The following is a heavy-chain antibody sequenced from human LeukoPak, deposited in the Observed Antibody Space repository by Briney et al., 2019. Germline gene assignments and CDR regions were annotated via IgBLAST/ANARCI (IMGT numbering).Heavy chain of an antibody. CDR1: GFAFSNFW. CDR3: ARQWLGYFDY. D-gene: IGHD6-19*01. J-gene: IGHJ4*02. CDR2: IKQNGTEE. Sequence: PGGSLRLSCTASGFAFSNFWMSWVRQAPGKGLEWVANIKQNGTEETYIDSVKGRFIISRDNAKNSLYLQMNSLRAEDTAVYYCARQWLGYFDYWGQGTLVTVSS. V-gene: IGHV3-7*01.